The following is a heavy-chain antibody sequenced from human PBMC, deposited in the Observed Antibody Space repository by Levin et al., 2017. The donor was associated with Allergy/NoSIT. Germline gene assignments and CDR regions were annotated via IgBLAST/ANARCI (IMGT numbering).Heavy chain of an antibody. CDR2: IGSGSSTI. CDR1: GFTFSIYS. Sequence: GGSLRLSCAASGFTFSIYSMNWVRQAPGKGLEWVSYIGSGSSTIYYADSVKGRFTVSRDNAKNSLSLQMNSLRVEDTAIYYCARDRAYDVSPSYFCGVVRHYYYYGMDVWGQGTTVTVSS. D-gene: IGHD3-3*01. V-gene: IGHV3-48*04. CDR3: ARDRAYDVSPSYFCGVVRHYYYYGMDV. J-gene: IGHJ6*02.